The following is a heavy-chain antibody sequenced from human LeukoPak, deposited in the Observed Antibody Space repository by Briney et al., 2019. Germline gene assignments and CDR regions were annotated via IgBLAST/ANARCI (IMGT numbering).Heavy chain of an antibody. Sequence: GGSLSFSCAASGFTFSSYGMSWVRQAPGKGLEWVSATNARGDDTYYADSVKGRFTISRDNSKNTLYLRMNTLRAEDTAVYYCAKRSDYGDDSNYFDYWGQGTLVTVSS. V-gene: IGHV3-23*01. J-gene: IGHJ4*02. CDR1: GFTFSSYG. CDR3: AKRSDYGDDSNYFDY. D-gene: IGHD4-23*01. CDR2: TNARGDDT.